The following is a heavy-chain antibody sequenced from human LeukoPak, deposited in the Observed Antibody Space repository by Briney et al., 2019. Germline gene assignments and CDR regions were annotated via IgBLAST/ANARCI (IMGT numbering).Heavy chain of an antibody. Sequence: GASLKISCEAAGYRFTNYWIGWVRQMPGKGLEWMEIIYPGDSDTRYSPSFQGQVTISADKSISTAYLQWSSLKASDTAVYYCARWAATGIGLDYWGQGTLVTVSS. CDR2: IYPGDSDT. D-gene: IGHD6-13*01. CDR3: ARWAATGIGLDY. J-gene: IGHJ4*02. V-gene: IGHV5-51*01. CDR1: GYRFTNYW.